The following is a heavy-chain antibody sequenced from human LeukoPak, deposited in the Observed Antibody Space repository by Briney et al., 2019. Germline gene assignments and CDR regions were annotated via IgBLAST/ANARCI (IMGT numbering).Heavy chain of an antibody. CDR1: GYTFTNYH. V-gene: IGHV1-18*04. CDR2: ISAYNGNT. J-gene: IGHJ4*02. CDR3: ARSPHILTGENFDY. Sequence: ASVKVSCKASGYTFTNYHMHWVRQAPGQGLEWMGWISAYNGNTNYAQKLQGRVTMTTDTSTSTAYMELRSLRSDDTAVYYCARSPHILTGENFDYWGQGTLVTVSS. D-gene: IGHD3-9*01.